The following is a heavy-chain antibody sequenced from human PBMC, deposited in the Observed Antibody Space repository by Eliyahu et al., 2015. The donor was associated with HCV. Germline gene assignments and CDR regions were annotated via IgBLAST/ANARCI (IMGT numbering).Heavy chain of an antibody. D-gene: IGHD3-22*01. CDR3: ARTWGGYDSSDSYVGFFDY. CDR1: GYGFPNHW. J-gene: IGHJ4*02. V-gene: IGHV5-10-1*01. Sequence: VKKPGESLKISCKGSGYGFPNHWIIWVRQMPGKGLELMGTIDPSDSYPKYSPSFQGHVTISVDKSISTAYLQWSSLKASDTAMYYCARTWGGYDSSDSYVGFFDYWGQGTLVTVSS. CDR2: IDPSDSYP.